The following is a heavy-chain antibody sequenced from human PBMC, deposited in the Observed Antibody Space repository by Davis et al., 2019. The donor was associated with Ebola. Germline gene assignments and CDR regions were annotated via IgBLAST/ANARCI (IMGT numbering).Heavy chain of an antibody. CDR3: ARMPTVTADHWYFDL. D-gene: IGHD4-17*01. V-gene: IGHV4-28*01. CDR1: GYSISSSNW. Sequence: MPSETLSLTCAVSGYSISSSNWWGWIRQPPGKGLEWIGYIYYSGSTYYNPSLKSRVTTSVDTSKNQFSLSLSSVTAADTAVYYCARMPTVTADHWYFDLWGRGTLVAVSS. CDR2: IYYSGST. J-gene: IGHJ2*01.